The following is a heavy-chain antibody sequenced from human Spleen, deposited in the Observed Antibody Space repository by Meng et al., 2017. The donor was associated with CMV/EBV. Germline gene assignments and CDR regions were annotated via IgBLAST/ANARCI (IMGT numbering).Heavy chain of an antibody. CDR1: FSGFA. D-gene: IGHD3-3*01. V-gene: IGHV3-73*01. CDR3: TRAYDFWSGYYTGGVDY. CDR2: IRGNANNYAT. Sequence: FSGFAMHWVRQTSGKGLEWVGRIRGNANNYATEYGASVKGRFTISRDDSENTAYLQMNRLKTEDTAVYYCTRAYDFWSGYYTGGVDYWGQGTLVTVSS. J-gene: IGHJ4*02.